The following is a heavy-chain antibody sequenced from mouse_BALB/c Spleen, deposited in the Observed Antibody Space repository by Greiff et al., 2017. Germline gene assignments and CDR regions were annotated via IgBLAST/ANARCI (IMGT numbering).Heavy chain of an antibody. V-gene: IGHV7-3*02. CDR1: GFTFTDYY. D-gene: IGHD2-4*01. J-gene: IGHJ4*01. CDR2: IIDKANGYTT. Sequence: EVQLVESGGGLVQPGGSLRFSCATSGFTFTDYYMSWVRQPPGKALEWMGFIIDKANGYTTEHSVSVKGRFTLSRDNSQSILYLQMNTLRATDSATYDCARDNPLYDYDMDYWGQGTSVTVSS. CDR3: ARDNPLYDYDMDY.